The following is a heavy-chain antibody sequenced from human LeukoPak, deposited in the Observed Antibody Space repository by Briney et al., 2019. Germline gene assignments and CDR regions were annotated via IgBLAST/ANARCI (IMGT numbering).Heavy chain of an antibody. J-gene: IGHJ4*02. CDR1: GFTFTNYA. CDR2: INWNSGTI. Sequence: PSGGSLRLSCAASGFTFTNYAMHWVRQAPGKGLEWVSGINWNSGTIGSADSVKGRFTISRDNAMNSLYLQMNGLRPEDTALYYCAKGYCISTKCFFDYWGQGTLVTVSS. CDR3: AKGYCISTKCFFDY. V-gene: IGHV3-9*01. D-gene: IGHD2-2*01.